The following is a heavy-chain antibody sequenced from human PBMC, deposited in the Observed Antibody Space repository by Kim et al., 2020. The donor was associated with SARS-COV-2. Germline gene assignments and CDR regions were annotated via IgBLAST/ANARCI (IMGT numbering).Heavy chain of an antibody. J-gene: IGHJ5*02. CDR1: GGSFSGYY. CDR2: INHSGST. V-gene: IGHV4-34*01. D-gene: IGHD2-2*01. Sequence: SETLSLTCAVYGGSFSGYYWSWIRQPPGKGLEWIGEINHSGSTNYNPSLKSRVTISVDTSKNQFSLKLSSVTAADTAVYYCARGVRYCSSTSCYRWFDP. CDR3: ARGVRYCSSTSCYRWFDP.